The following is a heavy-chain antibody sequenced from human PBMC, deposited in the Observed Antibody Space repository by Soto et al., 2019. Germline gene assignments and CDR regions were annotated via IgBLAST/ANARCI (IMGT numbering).Heavy chain of an antibody. D-gene: IGHD1-26*01. Sequence: EVQVVESGGGLVQPGGSLRLSCVASGFTVSSDYMNWVRQAPGKGLEWVSVIYRGGSTYYADSVKGRFTISSDNYKNPLYLQMTSLRAEDTAVYYCARAPGDRNGMSVWGQGTTVTVSS. CDR1: GFTVSSDY. V-gene: IGHV3-66*01. CDR3: ARAPGDRNGMSV. CDR2: IYRGGST. J-gene: IGHJ6*02.